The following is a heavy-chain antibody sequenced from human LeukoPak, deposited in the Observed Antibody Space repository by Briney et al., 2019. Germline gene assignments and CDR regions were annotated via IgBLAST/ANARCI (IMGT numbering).Heavy chain of an antibody. CDR1: GFTFSSYW. CDR3: ASWGDRPFDY. J-gene: IGHJ4*02. Sequence: GESLRLSCAASGFTFSSYWRSWVRQAPGKGLEWVANIKQDGSEKYYVDSVKGRFTISRDNAKNSLYLQMNSLRAEDTALYYCASWGDRPFDYWGQGTLVTVSS. V-gene: IGHV3-7*01. CDR2: IKQDGSEK. D-gene: IGHD3-16*01.